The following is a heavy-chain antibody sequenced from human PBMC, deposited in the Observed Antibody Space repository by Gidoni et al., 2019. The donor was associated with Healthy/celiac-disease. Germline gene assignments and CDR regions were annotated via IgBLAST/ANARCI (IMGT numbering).Heavy chain of an antibody. J-gene: IGHJ5*02. CDR1: GSTFTSDD. Sequence: QVQLVQSGAAVKKPGASVKVSCNASGSTFTSDDINWGRPATGQGLAWMGWMNPNRGNTGYAQKFQGRVTMTSNTSISTAYMELSSLRSEDTAVYYCARVQILKLRFLEWYRDNWCDPWGQVPLVTVSS. CDR3: ARVQILKLRFLEWYRDNWCDP. CDR2: MNPNRGNT. V-gene: IGHV1-8*01. D-gene: IGHD3-3*01.